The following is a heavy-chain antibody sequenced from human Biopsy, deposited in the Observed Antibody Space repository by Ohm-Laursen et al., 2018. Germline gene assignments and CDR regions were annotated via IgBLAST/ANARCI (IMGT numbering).Heavy chain of an antibody. J-gene: IGHJ2*01. D-gene: IGHD3-9*01. CDR1: VASVKTSGYF. Sequence: SQTLSLTCSVSVASVKTSGYFWAWIRQPPGKGLEWIGYISYNERTHYNPSLTSRLAISFDTSNNRISLQLRSVSVADTAVYYCVREPKTGTAEAWYFDLWGRGSPVTVPS. CDR3: VREPKTGTAEAWYFDL. V-gene: IGHV4-31*03. CDR2: ISYNERT.